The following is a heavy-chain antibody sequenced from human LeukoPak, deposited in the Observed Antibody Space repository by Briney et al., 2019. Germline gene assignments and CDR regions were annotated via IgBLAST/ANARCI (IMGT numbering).Heavy chain of an antibody. CDR1: GGSISSGSYY. D-gene: IGHD6-19*01. V-gene: IGHV4-61*02. Sequence: TSETLSLTCTVSGGSISSGSYYWSWIRQPAGKGLEWIGRIYTSGSTNYNPSLESRVTISVDTSKNQFSLKLSSVTAADTAVYYCVTSTYSSGWYNWFDPWGQGTLVTVSS. J-gene: IGHJ5*02. CDR3: VTSTYSSGWYNWFDP. CDR2: IYTSGST.